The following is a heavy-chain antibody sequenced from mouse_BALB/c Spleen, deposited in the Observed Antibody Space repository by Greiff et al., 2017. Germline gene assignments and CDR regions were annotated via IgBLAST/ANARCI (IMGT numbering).Heavy chain of an antibody. Sequence: EVQLVESGGGLVQPGGSRKLSCAASGFTFSSFGMHWVRQAPEKGLEWVAYISSGSSTIYYADTVKGRFTISRDNPKNTLFLQMTSLRSEDTAMYYCARGTYGNYVGYWGQGTTLTVSS. CDR2: ISSGSSTI. D-gene: IGHD2-1*01. CDR3: ARGTYGNYVGY. CDR1: GFTFSSFG. J-gene: IGHJ2*01. V-gene: IGHV5-17*02.